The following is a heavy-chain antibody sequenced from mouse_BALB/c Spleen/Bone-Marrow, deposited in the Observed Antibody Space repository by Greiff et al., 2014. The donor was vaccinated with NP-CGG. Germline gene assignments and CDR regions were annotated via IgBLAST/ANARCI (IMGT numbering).Heavy chain of an antibody. V-gene: IGHV14-3*02. D-gene: IGHD2-3*01. CDR3: ARSLYDGYFSWFAY. CDR1: GFNIKDTY. J-gene: IGHJ3*01. CDR2: IDPANGNT. Sequence: VQLQQSGAELVKPGASVKLSCTASGFNIKDTYMHRVKQRPEQGLEWIGRIDPANGNTKYDPKFQGKATITAGTSSNTAYLQLSSLTSEDTAVYYCARSLYDGYFSWFAYWGQGTLVTVSA.